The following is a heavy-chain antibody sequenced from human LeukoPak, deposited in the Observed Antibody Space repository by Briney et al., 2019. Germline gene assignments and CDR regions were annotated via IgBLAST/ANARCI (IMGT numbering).Heavy chain of an antibody. J-gene: IGHJ4*02. V-gene: IGHV3-30*18. Sequence: PGGSLRLSCAASGFTFSNYGMNWVRQAPGKALEWVALISYDGRNKYYADSVKGRFTISRDNSKNTLYLQMNSLRAEDTAVYYCAKEGDTALDYWGQGTLVTVSS. CDR2: ISYDGRNK. D-gene: IGHD5-18*01. CDR1: GFTFSNYG. CDR3: AKEGDTALDY.